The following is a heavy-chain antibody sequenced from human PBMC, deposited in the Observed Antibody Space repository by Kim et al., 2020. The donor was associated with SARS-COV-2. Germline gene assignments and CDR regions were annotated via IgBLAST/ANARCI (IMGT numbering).Heavy chain of an antibody. D-gene: IGHD3-10*01. Sequence: VNGRLNHSRDNSKNTLYLQMNRLRAEDTAVYYCAKGRVSGFGEYYYFDYWGQGTLVTVSS. J-gene: IGHJ4*02. V-gene: IGHV3-33*06. CDR3: AKGRVSGFGEYYYFDY.